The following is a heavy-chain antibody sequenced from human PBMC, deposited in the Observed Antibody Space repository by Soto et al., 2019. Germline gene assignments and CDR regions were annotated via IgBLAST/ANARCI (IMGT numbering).Heavy chain of an antibody. CDR2: IYYSGST. D-gene: IGHD3-10*01. Sequence: QVQLQESGPGLVKPSQTLSLTCTVSGGSISSGDYYWSWIRQPPGKGLEWIGYIYYSGSTYYNPSLKRRVTISVDTSKNQFSLKLSSVTAADTAVYYCARDSSITRGYFDLWGRGTLVTVSS. CDR3: ARDSSITRGYFDL. V-gene: IGHV4-30-4*01. J-gene: IGHJ2*01. CDR1: GGSISSGDYY.